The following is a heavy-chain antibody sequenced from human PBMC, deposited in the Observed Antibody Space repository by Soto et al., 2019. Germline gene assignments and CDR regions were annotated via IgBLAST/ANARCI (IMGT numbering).Heavy chain of an antibody. J-gene: IGHJ4*02. V-gene: IGHV3-33*01. CDR2: IWYDGSNK. CDR3: ARGDASGY. CDR1: GFTFSSYG. D-gene: IGHD2-2*01. Sequence: GGSLRLSCAASGFTFSSYGMHWVRQAPGKGLEWVAVIWYDGSNKYYADSVKGRFTISRDNAKNSLYLQMNSLRAEDTALYYCARGDASGYWGQGTLVTVSS.